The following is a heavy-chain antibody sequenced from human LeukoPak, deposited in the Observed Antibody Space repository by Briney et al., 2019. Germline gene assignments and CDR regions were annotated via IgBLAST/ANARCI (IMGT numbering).Heavy chain of an antibody. D-gene: IGHD2-21*01. Sequence: PGGSLRLSCVVSGFIFSDHYMTWIRQAPGKGLEWVSYISGGSGVANYADSVKGRFTISRDNAKNSLYLQMNNLRAEDTAVYYCARQCSIVKCSWGQGTLVTVSS. CDR3: ARQCSIVKCS. CDR1: GFIFSDHY. CDR2: ISGGSGVA. V-gene: IGHV3-11*03. J-gene: IGHJ5*02.